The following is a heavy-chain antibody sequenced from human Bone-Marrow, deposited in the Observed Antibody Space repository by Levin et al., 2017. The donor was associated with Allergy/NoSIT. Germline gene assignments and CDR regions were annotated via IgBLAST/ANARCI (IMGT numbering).Heavy chain of an antibody. V-gene: IGHV4-30-2*01. D-gene: IGHD3-10*01. CDR1: GVSINSAAYS. CDR3: ARLASDLVRGVHIRARWFDS. J-gene: IGHJ5*01. CDR2: IYRTGSD. Sequence: SETLSLTCAVSGVSINSAAYSWSWIRQPPGKGLEWIGFIYRTGSDSYNPSLKSRVALSLDRSKNQFSLHLSSVTAAAPAVYYCARLASDLVRGVHIRARWFDSWGQGTLVTVSS.